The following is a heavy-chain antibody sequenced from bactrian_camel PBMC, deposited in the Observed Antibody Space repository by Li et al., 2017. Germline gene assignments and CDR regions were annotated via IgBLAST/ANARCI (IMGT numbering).Heavy chain of an antibody. CDR3: ATATIRPGIVMMVTATSFLY. Sequence: HVQLVESGGGTVQAGGSLGLSCAVSGYTFSSECMGWFRENAKKEREGVAAIDSDGSTSYADSVKGRFTISKNNANNTVFLQMSSLISEDTALYYCATATIRPGIVMMVTATSFLYWGQGTQVTVS. J-gene: IGHJ4*01. V-gene: IGHV3S53*01. CDR2: IDSDGST. CDR1: GYTFSSEC. D-gene: IGHD2*01.